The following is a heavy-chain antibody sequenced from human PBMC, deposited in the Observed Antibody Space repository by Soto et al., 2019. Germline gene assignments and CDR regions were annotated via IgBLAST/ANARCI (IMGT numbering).Heavy chain of an antibody. CDR3: AKPTLNHDLWSGSKYYYGMDV. V-gene: IGHV3-23*01. CDR1: GFTFSSYA. D-gene: IGHD3-3*01. CDR2: ISGSGGST. Sequence: GGSLRLSCAASGFTFSSYAMSWVRQAPGKGLEWVSAISGSGGSTYYADSVKGRFTISRDNSKNTLYLQMNSLRAEDTAVYYCAKPTLNHDLWSGSKYYYGMDVWGQGTTVTVSS. J-gene: IGHJ6*02.